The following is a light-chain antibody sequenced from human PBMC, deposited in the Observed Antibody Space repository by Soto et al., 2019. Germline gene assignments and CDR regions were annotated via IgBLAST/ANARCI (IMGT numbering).Light chain of an antibody. CDR2: DAS. Sequence: DIPMTQSPSILSASVGDTVTITCRASQSISKWVAWYQQRAGKAPTALIFDASNSEKGVPSRFSGSGSGTEFTLIISGLQPEDFATYYCHQYDSYPYTFGQGTRLEIK. CDR1: QSISKW. J-gene: IGKJ5*01. CDR3: HQYDSYPYT. V-gene: IGKV1-5*01.